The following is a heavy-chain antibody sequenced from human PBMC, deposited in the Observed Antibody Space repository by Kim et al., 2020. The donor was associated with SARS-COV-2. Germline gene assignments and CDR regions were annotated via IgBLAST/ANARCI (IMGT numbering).Heavy chain of an antibody. J-gene: IGHJ6*02. Sequence: SETLSLTCAVYGGSFSGYYWSWIRQPPGKGLEWIGEINHSGSTNYNPSLKSRVTISVDTSKNQFSLKLSSVTAADTAVYYCARGHLWFRELLFLGDGTQGSISLDVWGQGTTVTVSS. V-gene: IGHV4-34*01. CDR2: INHSGST. CDR3: ARGHLWFRELLFLGDGTQGSISLDV. CDR1: GGSFSGYY. D-gene: IGHD3-10*01.